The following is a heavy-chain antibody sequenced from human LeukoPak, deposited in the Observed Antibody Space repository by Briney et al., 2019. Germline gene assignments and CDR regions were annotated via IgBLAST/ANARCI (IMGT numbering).Heavy chain of an antibody. CDR1: GGSITSSNW. CDR3: ARAVPGYSSSWYHLDAFDI. Sequence: SETLSLTCAVSGGSITSSNWWSWVRQPPGKGLEWIAEIYLSGSTNYNPSLKSRVTISVDTSKNQFSLKLSSVTAADTAVYYCARAVPGYSSSWYHLDAFDIWGQGTMVTVSS. V-gene: IGHV4-4*02. J-gene: IGHJ3*02. CDR2: IYLSGST. D-gene: IGHD6-13*01.